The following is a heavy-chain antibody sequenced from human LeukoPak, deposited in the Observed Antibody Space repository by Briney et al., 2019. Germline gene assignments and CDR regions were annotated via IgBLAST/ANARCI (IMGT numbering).Heavy chain of an antibody. Sequence: GGSLRLSCAASGFTFSSYGMHWVRQAPGKGLEWVAVISYDGSNKYYADSVKGRFTLSRDNSKNTLYLQMNSLRAEDTAVYYCAKDQGGSYLFYYYYMDVWGKGTTVTVSS. CDR1: GFTFSSYG. CDR2: ISYDGSNK. D-gene: IGHD1-26*01. CDR3: AKDQGGSYLFYYYYMDV. J-gene: IGHJ6*03. V-gene: IGHV3-30*18.